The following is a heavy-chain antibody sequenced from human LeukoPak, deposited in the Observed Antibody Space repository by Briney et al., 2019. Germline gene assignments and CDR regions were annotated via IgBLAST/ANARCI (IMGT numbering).Heavy chain of an antibody. V-gene: IGHV1-2*06. CDR2: INPNSGGT. CDR3: AVIDDTSGYSYFDY. D-gene: IGHD3-22*01. CDR1: GYTFTGYY. J-gene: IGHJ4*02. Sequence: ASVKVSCKASGYTFTGYYMHWVRQAPGQGLEWMGQINPNSGGTNYAQKFQGRVTMTRDTSISTAYMDLSRLSSDDTAVYYCAVIDDTSGYSYFDYWGQGSLVIVSS.